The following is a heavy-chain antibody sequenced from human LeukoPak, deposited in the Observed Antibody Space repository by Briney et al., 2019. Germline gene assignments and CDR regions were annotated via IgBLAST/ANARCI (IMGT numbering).Heavy chain of an antibody. CDR2: IYHSGTT. Sequence: SETLSLTCTVSGGSISSSSYYWGWIRQPPGKGLDWIGNIYHSGTTYHNPSLKSRVILSLDTSKNQLSLKLTSVTAADTAVYYCVRVVAAAGEGTFDCWGQGTLVTVFS. CDR3: VRVVAAAGEGTFDC. J-gene: IGHJ4*02. V-gene: IGHV4-39*07. D-gene: IGHD6-13*01. CDR1: GGSISSSSYY.